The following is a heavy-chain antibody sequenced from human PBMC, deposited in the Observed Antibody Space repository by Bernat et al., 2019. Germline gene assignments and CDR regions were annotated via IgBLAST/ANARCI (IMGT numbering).Heavy chain of an antibody. CDR1: GYTFTDYY. V-gene: IGHV1-2*02. CDR3: ARDRGDVAIV. CDR2: INPHSGAT. D-gene: IGHD2-21*02. Sequence: QVQLVQSGAEVKKPAASVKVSCKASGYTFTDYYIHWVRQAPGQGLEWMGWINPHSGATNYAQKSQDRVTMTRDTSISTAYMELSRLRSDDAAVYYCARDRGDVAIVWGQGTLVTVSS. J-gene: IGHJ4*02.